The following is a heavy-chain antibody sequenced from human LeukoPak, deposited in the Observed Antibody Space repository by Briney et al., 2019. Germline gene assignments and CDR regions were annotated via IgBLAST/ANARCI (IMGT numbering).Heavy chain of an antibody. CDR1: GFTFSSYG. V-gene: IGHV3-30*18. CDR3: AKYHRYAPLFTSSNYFDY. Sequence: PGGSLRLSCAASGFTFSSYGMHWVRQAPGKGLEWVAVISYDGSNKYYADSVKGRFTISRDNSKNTLYLQMNSLRAEDTAVYYCAKYHRYAPLFTSSNYFDYGGQGTLVTVSS. J-gene: IGHJ4*02. D-gene: IGHD6-13*01. CDR2: ISYDGSNK.